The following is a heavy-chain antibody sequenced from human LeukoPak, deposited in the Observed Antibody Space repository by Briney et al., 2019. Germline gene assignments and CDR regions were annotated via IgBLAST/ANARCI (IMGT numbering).Heavy chain of an antibody. J-gene: IGHJ4*02. CDR1: GFTFSSYA. CDR2: ISGSGGST. CDR3: AKASRQQLLRGYRIDY. Sequence: GGSLRLFCAASGFTFSSYAMSWVRQAPGKGLEWVTAISGSGGSTYYADSVKGRFTISRDNSKNTLYLQMNSLRAEDTAVYYCAKASRQQLLRGYRIDYWGQGTLVTVSS. D-gene: IGHD6-13*01. V-gene: IGHV3-23*01.